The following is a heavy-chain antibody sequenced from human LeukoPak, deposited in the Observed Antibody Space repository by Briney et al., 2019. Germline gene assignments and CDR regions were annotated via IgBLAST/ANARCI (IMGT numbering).Heavy chain of an antibody. D-gene: IGHD3-9*01. CDR3: ARVNYDISTGYSPTDGYWYFDL. J-gene: IGHJ2*01. V-gene: IGHV4-39*07. CDR1: AGSITSNSYY. CDR2: TYYGGKT. Sequence: SATLSLTCTVSAGSITSNSYYWGWLRQPPGRGLAWIGRTYYGGKTYYDPSLKSRVTISVDTSKSQFSLKLSSVTAADTAVYYCARVNYDISTGYSPTDGYWYFDLWGRGTLVSVSS.